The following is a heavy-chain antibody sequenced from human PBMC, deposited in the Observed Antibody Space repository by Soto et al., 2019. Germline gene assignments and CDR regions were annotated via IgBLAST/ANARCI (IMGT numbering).Heavy chain of an antibody. CDR3: ARGITVIAPDKSVFDS. D-gene: IGHD3-22*01. Sequence: QVQLQESGPGLVKPSQTLSLTCTVSGGSISSGDYYWSWIRQPPGKGLEWIGYIYYSGSTYYNPSLNSRVTKSVDTSKIQFSRKLSSVTAADTAVYYCARGITVIAPDKSVFDSWGQGGLVIVSS. CDR2: IYYSGST. CDR1: GGSISSGDYY. J-gene: IGHJ4*02. V-gene: IGHV4-30-4*01.